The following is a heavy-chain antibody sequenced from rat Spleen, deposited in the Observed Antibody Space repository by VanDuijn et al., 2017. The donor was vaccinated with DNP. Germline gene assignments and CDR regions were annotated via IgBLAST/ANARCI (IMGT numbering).Heavy chain of an antibody. D-gene: IGHD2-7*01. CDR1: GFTFSDYY. Sequence: EVQLVESGGGLVQPGRSLKLSCAASGFTFSDYYMAWVRQAPTKGLEWVASISPSGGSIYYRDSVKGRFTISRDNAKSTLYLQMNSLRSEDTATYYCARLLAGRSYYFDYWGQGVMVTVSS. J-gene: IGHJ2*01. CDR2: ISPSGGSI. V-gene: IGHV5-25*01. CDR3: ARLLAGRSYYFDY.